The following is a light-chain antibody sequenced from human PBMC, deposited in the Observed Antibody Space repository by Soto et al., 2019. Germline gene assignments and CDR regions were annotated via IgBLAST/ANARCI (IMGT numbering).Light chain of an antibody. V-gene: IGKV3-15*01. Sequence: EVVMTQSPALLSVSPGERVTLSCRASQSVNNNLAWYQQQPGQAPRLLIYDTSSRATGVPARFSGSGSRTEFTLTISSLKAEDFAVYYCQQYNDRPPLTFGGGTKVEI. CDR2: DTS. CDR1: QSVNNN. CDR3: QQYNDRPPLT. J-gene: IGKJ4*01.